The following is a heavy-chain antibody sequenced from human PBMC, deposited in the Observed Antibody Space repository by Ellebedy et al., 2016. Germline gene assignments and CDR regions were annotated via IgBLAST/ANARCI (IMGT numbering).Heavy chain of an antibody. CDR1: GFSFSTFF. D-gene: IGHD3/OR15-3a*01. V-gene: IGHV3-23*01. CDR3: RHGHYADY. CDR2: ISAGSDNT. J-gene: IGHJ4*02. Sequence: GGSLRLXCAASGFSFSTFFMSSVRQAPGKGLEWVSTISAGSDNTRFADSVKGRFTVSRDNSKNTVYLQMNNVRAEDTAVYYCRHGHYADYWGQGTLVTVSS.